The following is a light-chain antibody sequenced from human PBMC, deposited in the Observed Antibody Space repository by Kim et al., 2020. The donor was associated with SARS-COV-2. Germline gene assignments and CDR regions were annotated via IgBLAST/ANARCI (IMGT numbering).Light chain of an antibody. CDR3: QSRDSSDKVV. CDR2: GKD. V-gene: IGLV3-19*01. CDR1: SLRRYY. Sequence: SSELTQDPAVSVALGQTVTITCQGDSLRRYYASWYQQRPGQAPVLAMYGKDKRPSGIPDRISGSSSGNTASLTIAGAQAEEEADYYCQSRDSSDKVVFGGGTQLTVL. J-gene: IGLJ2*01.